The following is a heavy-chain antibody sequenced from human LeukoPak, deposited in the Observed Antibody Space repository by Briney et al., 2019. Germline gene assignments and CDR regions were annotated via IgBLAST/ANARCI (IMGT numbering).Heavy chain of an antibody. CDR1: GYSFTSYG. CDR2: ISPYNGNT. J-gene: IGHJ4*02. D-gene: IGHD5-12*01. V-gene: IGHV1-18*01. Sequence: ASVKVSCKASGYSFTSYGISWVRQAPGQRLEWMGWISPYNGNTNYTQKLQGRVTMTTDTSTSTAYMELRSLRSDDTAVYYCARDPWATGPSDYWGQGTLVTVSS. CDR3: ARDPWATGPSDY.